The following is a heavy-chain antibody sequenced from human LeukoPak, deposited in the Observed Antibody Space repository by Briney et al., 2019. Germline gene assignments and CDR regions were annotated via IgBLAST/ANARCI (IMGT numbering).Heavy chain of an antibody. CDR2: ISAYNGNT. CDR3: ARGDGPKYYYGSGSYYKGYYYYGMDV. CDR1: GYTFTSYG. Sequence: ASVKVSCKASGYTFTSYGISWVRQAPGQGLEWMGWISAYNGNTNYAQKVQGRVTMTTDTSTSTAYMELRSLRSDDTAVYYCARGDGPKYYYGSGSYYKGYYYYGMDVWGQGTTVTVSS. D-gene: IGHD3-10*01. V-gene: IGHV1-18*01. J-gene: IGHJ6*02.